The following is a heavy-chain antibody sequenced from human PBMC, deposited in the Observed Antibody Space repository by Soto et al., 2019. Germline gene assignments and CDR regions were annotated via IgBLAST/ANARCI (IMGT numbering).Heavy chain of an antibody. Sequence: PSETLSLTCTVSGGSISSSSYYWVWIRQPPGKGLQWIGSIYYSGPTYYTSSLKSRATIFVDTSKNQFSLRLTSVTATDTALYYCARLWYGEESAFDIWGQGTMVTVSS. CDR3: ARLWYGEESAFDI. J-gene: IGHJ3*02. CDR2: IYYSGPT. V-gene: IGHV4-39*01. D-gene: IGHD3-10*01. CDR1: GGSISSSSYY.